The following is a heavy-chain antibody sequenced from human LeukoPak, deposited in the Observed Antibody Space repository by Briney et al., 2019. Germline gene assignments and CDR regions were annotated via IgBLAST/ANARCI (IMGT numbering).Heavy chain of an antibody. CDR3: ARDRRYYDSSGYYPYYYYGMDV. J-gene: IGHJ6*02. Sequence: PGGSLRLSCAASGFTFSSYAMSWVRQAPGKGLEWVSVIYSGGSTYYADSVKGRFTISRDNSKNTLYLQMNSLRAEDTAVYYCARDRRYYDSSGYYPYYYYGMDVWGQGTTVTVSS. D-gene: IGHD3-22*01. CDR1: GFTFSSYA. CDR2: IYSGGST. V-gene: IGHV3-66*01.